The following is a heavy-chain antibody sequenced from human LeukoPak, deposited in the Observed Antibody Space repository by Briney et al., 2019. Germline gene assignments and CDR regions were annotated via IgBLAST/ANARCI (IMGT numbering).Heavy chain of an antibody. CDR3: ARGETDRPSSGDSSSSGRNWFDP. CDR1: GGSISSHY. Sequence: KSSETLSLTCTVSGGSISSHYWSWIRQPPGKGLEWIGYIYYSGSTNYNPSLKSRVTISVDTSKNQFSLKLSSVTAADMAVYYCARGETDRPSSGDSSSSGRNWFDPWGQGTLVTVSS. J-gene: IGHJ5*02. CDR2: IYYSGST. V-gene: IGHV4-59*11. D-gene: IGHD6-6*01.